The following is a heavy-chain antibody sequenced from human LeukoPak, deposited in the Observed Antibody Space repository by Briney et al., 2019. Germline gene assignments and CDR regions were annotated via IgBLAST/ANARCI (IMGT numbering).Heavy chain of an antibody. D-gene: IGHD2-2*02. V-gene: IGHV4-4*07. Sequence: SETLSLTCTVSGASISSYYWSWIRQPAGKGLEWIGRIYTSGSTNYNPSLKSRVTMSVDTSKNQFSLKLSSVTAADTAVYYCARCPQVGPAAIRPQNYYYYYMDVWGKGTTVTVSS. CDR2: IYTSGST. CDR3: ARCPQVGPAAIRPQNYYYYYMDV. CDR1: GASISSYY. J-gene: IGHJ6*03.